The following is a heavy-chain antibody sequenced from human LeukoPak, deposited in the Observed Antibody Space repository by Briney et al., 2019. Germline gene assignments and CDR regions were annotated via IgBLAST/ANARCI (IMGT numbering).Heavy chain of an antibody. D-gene: IGHD3-3*01. V-gene: IGHV3-49*03. Sequence: GGSLRLSSTASGFTFADYAMTWFRQAPGQGLACEGLIRGKASGGTTEYAASVKGRFTISRDDLKSIVYLQMNSLQTEDTAVYYCTRWSGFNYWGQGTLVTVSS. CDR1: GFTFADYA. J-gene: IGHJ4*02. CDR3: TRWSGFNY. CDR2: IRGKASGGTT.